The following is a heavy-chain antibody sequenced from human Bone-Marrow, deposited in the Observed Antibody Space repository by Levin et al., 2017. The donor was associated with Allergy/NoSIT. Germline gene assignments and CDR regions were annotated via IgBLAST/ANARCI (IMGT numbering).Heavy chain of an antibody. CDR3: LSDLVFLGLLMWLDP. CDR1: GDTFSHYA. Sequence: SVKVSCKVSGDTFSHYAISWVRQAPGQGLEWMGGIIPMFDRTNYAQKFQARLTITADKSTTTALMDLHSLHSNDRAGYYLLSDLVFLGLLMWLDPRGQGSLVTVSS. D-gene: IGHD2-8*01. J-gene: IGHJ5*02. CDR2: IIPMFDRT. V-gene: IGHV1-69*06.